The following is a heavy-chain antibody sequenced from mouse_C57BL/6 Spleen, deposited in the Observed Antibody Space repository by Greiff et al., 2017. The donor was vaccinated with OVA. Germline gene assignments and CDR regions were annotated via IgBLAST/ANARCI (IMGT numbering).Heavy chain of an antibody. CDR2: ILPGSGST. CDR1: GYTFTGYW. Sequence: QVQLQQSGAELMKPGASVKLSCKATGYTFTGYWLEWVKQRPGHGLEWIGEILPGSGSTNYNEKFKGKATFTADTSSNTAYMQLSSLTTEDSAIDYCARPSDYYGSSYRYYAMDYWGQGTSVTVSS. V-gene: IGHV1-9*01. J-gene: IGHJ4*01. D-gene: IGHD1-1*01. CDR3: ARPSDYYGSSYRYYAMDY.